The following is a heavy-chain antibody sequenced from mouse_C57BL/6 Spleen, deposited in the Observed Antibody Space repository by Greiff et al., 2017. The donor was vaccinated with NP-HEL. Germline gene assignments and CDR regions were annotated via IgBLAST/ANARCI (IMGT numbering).Heavy chain of an antibody. CDR1: GYTFTSYW. CDR3: ARANWDDAMDY. CDR2: IHPNSGST. V-gene: IGHV1-64*01. D-gene: IGHD4-1*01. J-gene: IGHJ4*01. Sequence: QVQLQQPGAELVKPGASVKLSCKASGYTFTSYWMHWVKQRPGQGLEWIGMIHPNSGSTNYNEKFKSKATLTVDKSSSTAYMQLSRLTSEDSAVYYCARANWDDAMDYWGQGTSVTVSS.